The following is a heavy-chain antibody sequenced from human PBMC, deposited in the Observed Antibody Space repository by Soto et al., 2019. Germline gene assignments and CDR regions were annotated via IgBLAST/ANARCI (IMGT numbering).Heavy chain of an antibody. CDR1: GGTFSSYA. J-gene: IGHJ5*02. D-gene: IGHD6-19*01. CDR2: IIPIFGTA. CDR3: AREDSSGWFSGVTEEYWFDP. V-gene: IGHV1-69*01. Sequence: QVQLVQSGAEVKKPGSSVKVSCKASGGTFSSYAISWVRQAPGQGLEWMGGIIPIFGTANYAQKFQGRVTITADESTSTAYMELSSLRSEDTAVYYCAREDSSGWFSGVTEEYWFDPWGQGTLVTVSS.